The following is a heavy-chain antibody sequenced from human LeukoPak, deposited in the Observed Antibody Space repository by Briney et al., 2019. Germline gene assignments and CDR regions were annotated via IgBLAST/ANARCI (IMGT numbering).Heavy chain of an antibody. CDR1: GASISSYY. J-gene: IGHJ4*02. CDR2: ISYGGST. CDR3: ASSLDILTGYSLKKFDY. V-gene: IGHV4-59*08. Sequence: SETLSLTCTVSGASISSYYWSWIRQPPGKGLEWIGYISYGGSTNYNPSLKSRVTMSVDTSKNQFSLRLSSVTAADTAMYYCASSLDILTGYSLKKFDYWGQGTLVTVSS. D-gene: IGHD3-9*01.